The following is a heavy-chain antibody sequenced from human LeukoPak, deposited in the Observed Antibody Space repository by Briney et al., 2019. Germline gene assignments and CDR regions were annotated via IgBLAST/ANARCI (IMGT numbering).Heavy chain of an antibody. D-gene: IGHD3-9*01. J-gene: IGHJ4*02. V-gene: IGHV4-59*12. Sequence: SETLSLTCTVSGGSIGTYYWSWFRQPPGKGLEWIGYIYHSGGTNYNPSLTSRVTISVDRSKNQFSLKLSSVTAADTAVYYCARGGYDILTGYYPFDYWGQGTLVTVSS. CDR3: ARGGYDILTGYYPFDY. CDR2: IYHSGGT. CDR1: GGSIGTYY.